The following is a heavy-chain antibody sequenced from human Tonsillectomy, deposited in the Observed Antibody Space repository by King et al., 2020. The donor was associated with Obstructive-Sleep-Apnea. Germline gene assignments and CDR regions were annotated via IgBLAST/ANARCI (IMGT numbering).Heavy chain of an antibody. CDR2: IILMLGTA. J-gene: IGHJ4*02. CDR3: ARELGYTGNYFDY. D-gene: IGHD1-26*01. V-gene: IGHV1-69*12. CDR1: GGTFSSFA. Sequence: QLVQSGAEVKKPGSSVKVSCKASGGTFSSFAISWVRQAPGQGLEWMGGIILMLGTANYAQKFQGRVTITADESTSTAYMELSSLRSEDTAVYYCARELGYTGNYFDYWGQGTLVTVSS.